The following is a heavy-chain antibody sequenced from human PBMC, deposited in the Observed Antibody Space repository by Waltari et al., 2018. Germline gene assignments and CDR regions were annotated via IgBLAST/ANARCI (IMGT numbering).Heavy chain of an antibody. V-gene: IGHV4-59*11. CDR1: GDSIRSHF. CDR3: ARLPRGSVIIGAFDI. D-gene: IGHD3-22*01. Sequence: VQLQESGSGLVKPSETLSLRCNVSGDSIRSHFWSWIRQAPGKGLEWIGHMYFSGTKDYNPSLKSRVAISIDTSKNHFSLNLRSVTAADTAIYYCARLPRGSVIIGAFDIWGQGTQVTVSS. J-gene: IGHJ3*02. CDR2: MYFSGTK.